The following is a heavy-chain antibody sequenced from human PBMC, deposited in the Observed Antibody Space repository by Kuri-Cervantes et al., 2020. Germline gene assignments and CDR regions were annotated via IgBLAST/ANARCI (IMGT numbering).Heavy chain of an antibody. CDR3: ARQLELTGKRFYYFMDV. Sequence: SGPTLVKPTQTLTLTCSFSGFSLSTSGVGVGWIRQPPGKALEWLALIYWDDDKRYSPSLKSRLTISKDTSKNQVVLTMTNMDPVDSATYFCARQLELTGKRFYYFMDVWGKGTTVTVSS. CDR1: GFSLSTSGVG. D-gene: IGHD3-9*01. V-gene: IGHV2-5*02. CDR2: IYWDDDK. J-gene: IGHJ6*03.